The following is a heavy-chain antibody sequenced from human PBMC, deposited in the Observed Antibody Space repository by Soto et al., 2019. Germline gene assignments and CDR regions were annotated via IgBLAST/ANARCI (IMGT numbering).Heavy chain of an antibody. CDR3: AADIVVVPAAMPPSSYYMDV. D-gene: IGHD2-2*01. CDR2: IVVGSGNT. V-gene: IGHV1-58*02. Sequence: GASVKVSCKASGFTFTSSAMQWVRQARGQRLEWIGWIVVGSGNTNYAQKFQERVTITRDMSTSTAYMELSSLRSEDTAVYYCAADIVVVPAAMPPSSYYMDVWGKGTTVTSP. J-gene: IGHJ6*03. CDR1: GFTFTSSA.